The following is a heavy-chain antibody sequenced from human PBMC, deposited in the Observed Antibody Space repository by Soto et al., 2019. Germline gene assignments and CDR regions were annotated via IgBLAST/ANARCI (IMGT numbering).Heavy chain of an antibody. D-gene: IGHD3-3*01. J-gene: IGHJ4*02. CDR3: AKMSDFWSGSPTYHFDY. V-gene: IGHV3-23*01. Sequence: GGSLRLSCAASGFTFSSYAMSWVRQAPGKGLEWVSVISGSGSSTYYADSVKGRFTISRDNSKKTLYVQMNSLRAEDTAVYYCAKMSDFWSGSPTYHFDYWGQGTQVPVSS. CDR2: ISGSGSST. CDR1: GFTFSSYA.